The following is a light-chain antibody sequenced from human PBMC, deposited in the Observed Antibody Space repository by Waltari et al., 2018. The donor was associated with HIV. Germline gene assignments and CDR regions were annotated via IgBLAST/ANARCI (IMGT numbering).Light chain of an antibody. CDR3: AAWDDTLNGL. Sequence: QSVLTQPPAASGTPGQNVTISCSVNTSNIGTNIVNCYQQFPGAAPKLLIYSNNQRPSGVPARFSGSKSGTSASLAISGLQSEDEADYFCAAWDDTLNGLFGGGTKLTVL. CDR1: TSNIGTNI. V-gene: IGLV1-44*01. CDR2: SNN. J-gene: IGLJ2*01.